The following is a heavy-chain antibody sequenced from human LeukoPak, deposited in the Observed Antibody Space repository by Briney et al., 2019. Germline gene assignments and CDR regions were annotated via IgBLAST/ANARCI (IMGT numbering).Heavy chain of an antibody. Sequence: ASVKVSCKASGYTFTSYGISWVRQAPRQGLEWMGWISAYNGNTNYAQKLQGRVTMTTDTSTSTAYMELRSLRSDDTAVYYCARDLLYDYVWGSYRYRSDYWGQGTLVTVSS. CDR3: ARDLLYDYVWGSYRYRSDY. CDR2: ISAYNGNT. D-gene: IGHD3-16*02. CDR1: GYTFTSYG. J-gene: IGHJ4*02. V-gene: IGHV1-18*01.